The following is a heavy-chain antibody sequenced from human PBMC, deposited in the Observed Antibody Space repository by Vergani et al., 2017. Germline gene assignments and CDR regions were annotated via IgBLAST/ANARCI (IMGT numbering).Heavy chain of an antibody. CDR2: ISSSGSTI. V-gene: IGHV3-48*04. CDR1: GFTFSSYW. D-gene: IGHD5-18*01. CDR3: AREADSSGGGDTAMAIDY. J-gene: IGHJ4*02. Sequence: EVQLVESGGGLVQPGGSLRLSCAASGFTFSSYWMSWVRQAPGKGLEWVSYISSSGSTIYYADSVKGRFTISRDNAKNSLYLQMNSLRAEDTAVYYCAREADSSGGGDTAMAIDYWGQGTLVTVSS.